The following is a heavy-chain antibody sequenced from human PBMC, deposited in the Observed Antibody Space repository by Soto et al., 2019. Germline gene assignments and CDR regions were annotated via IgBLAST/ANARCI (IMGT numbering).Heavy chain of an antibody. D-gene: IGHD6-13*01. V-gene: IGHV4-4*07. CDR2: LNIAGTI. CDR1: GASISSFN. Sequence: QLQESGPGLVKPSETLSLTCSVSGASISSFNWNWVRQPAGKGPEWVGLLNIAGTINYNPSLKGRITMSMDTSKNQISLHLRSVTAADTAIYYCARDRGEYTSSWFWYFSHWGHGTLVTVSS. J-gene: IGHJ2*01. CDR3: ARDRGEYTSSWFWYFSH.